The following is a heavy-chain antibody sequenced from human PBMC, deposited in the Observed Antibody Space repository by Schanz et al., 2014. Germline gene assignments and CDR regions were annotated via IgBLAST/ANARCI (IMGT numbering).Heavy chain of an antibody. CDR1: GYTLTGFG. V-gene: IGHV1-18*01. CDR3: ARFNSGSHSPPYYYYGMDV. J-gene: IGHJ6*02. CDR2: ISAYSGNS. D-gene: IGHD1-26*01. Sequence: QVQLVQSGAEVKKPGSSVKVSCKASGYTLTGFGVSWVRQAPGQGREWMGWISAYSGNSKYAQKLQGRVTMTTDTSTNTAYMELRSLTSDDTAVYYCARFNSGSHSPPYYYYGMDVWGQGTTVTVS.